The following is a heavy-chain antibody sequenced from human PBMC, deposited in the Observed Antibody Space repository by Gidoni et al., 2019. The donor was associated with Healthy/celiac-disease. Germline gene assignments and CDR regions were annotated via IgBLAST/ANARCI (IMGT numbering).Heavy chain of an antibody. CDR1: GFTFSDYY. J-gene: IGHJ4*02. D-gene: IGHD5-12*01. Sequence: QVQLVASGGGLVKPGGSLRRSCAASGFTFSDYYMRWSRPAPGQGLEWVSYMSSSCSTIYYAVSVKGRFTISRDNAKNSLYLQMNSLRAEDTAVYYCARGKDGYTAEFDYWGQGTLVTVSS. CDR2: MSSSCSTI. V-gene: IGHV3-11*01. CDR3: ARGKDGYTAEFDY.